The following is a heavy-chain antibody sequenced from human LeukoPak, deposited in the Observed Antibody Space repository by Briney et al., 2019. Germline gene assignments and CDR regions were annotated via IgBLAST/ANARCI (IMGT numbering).Heavy chain of an antibody. CDR1: GGSFSGYY. V-gene: IGHV4-34*01. J-gene: IGHJ3*02. Sequence: PSETLSLTCAVYGGSFSGYYWSWIRQPPGKGLEWIGEINHSGSTNYNPSLKSRVTISVDTSKNQFSLKLSSVTAADTAVYYCARGGDSSTYYLLDAFDIWGQGTTVTVSS. CDR2: INHSGST. D-gene: IGHD3-22*01. CDR3: ARGGDSSTYYLLDAFDI.